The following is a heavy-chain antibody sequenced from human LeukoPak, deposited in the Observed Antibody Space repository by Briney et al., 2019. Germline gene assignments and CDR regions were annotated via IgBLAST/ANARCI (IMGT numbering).Heavy chain of an antibody. D-gene: IGHD2-2*01. CDR2: IFRSGNT. V-gene: IGHV4-31*11. CDR1: GDSISSSGYY. Sequence: KTSETLSLTCDVSGDSISSSGYYWSWIRQLPGEGLEWIGYIFRSGNTYYNPSLKSRINMSVDTSKNEFSLKLSSVTVADTAVYFCARTFVVVPATKYYFDYWGQGALVTVS. CDR3: ARTFVVVPATKYYFDY. J-gene: IGHJ4*02.